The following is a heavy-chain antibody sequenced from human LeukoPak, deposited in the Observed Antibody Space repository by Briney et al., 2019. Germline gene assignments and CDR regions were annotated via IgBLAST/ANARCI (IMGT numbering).Heavy chain of an antibody. CDR3: ARDLQGYFSEYYFDY. CDR1: GGSISSSSYY. CDR2: IYYSGST. V-gene: IGHV4-39*07. J-gene: IGHJ4*02. Sequence: SETLSLTCTVSGGSISSSSYYWGWIRQPPGKGLEWIGSIYYSGSTYYNPSLKSRVTISVDTSKNQFSLKLSSVTAADTAVYYCARDLQGYFSEYYFDYWGQGTLVTVSS. D-gene: IGHD3-22*01.